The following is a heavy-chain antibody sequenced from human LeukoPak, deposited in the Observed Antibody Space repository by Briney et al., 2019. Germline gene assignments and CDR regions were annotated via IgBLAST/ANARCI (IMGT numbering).Heavy chain of an antibody. J-gene: IGHJ6*04. CDR1: GFTFSSYS. CDR2: ISSSSSTI. CDR3: AELGITMIGGV. D-gene: IGHD3-10*02. V-gene: IGHV3-48*04. Sequence: GGSLRLSCAASGFTFSSYSMNRVRQAPGKGLEWVSYISSSSSTIYYADSVKGRFTISRDNAKNSLYLQMNSLRAEDTAVYYCAELGITMIGGVWGKGTTVTISS.